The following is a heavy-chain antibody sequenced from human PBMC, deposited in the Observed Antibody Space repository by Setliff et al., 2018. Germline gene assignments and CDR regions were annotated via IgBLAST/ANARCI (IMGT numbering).Heavy chain of an antibody. CDR1: GYAFTGHY. CDR2: INPRTGVT. Sequence: ASVKVSCKASGYAFTGHYIHWVRQAPGQGLEWMGWINPRTGVTNYARNFQGTVTMTRDTSITTVYMDLSRLKSDDTAVYYCARGTDYHGSGSYWAKDVWGKGTTVTVSS. J-gene: IGHJ6*04. CDR3: ARGTDYHGSGSYWAKDV. V-gene: IGHV1-2*02. D-gene: IGHD3-10*01.